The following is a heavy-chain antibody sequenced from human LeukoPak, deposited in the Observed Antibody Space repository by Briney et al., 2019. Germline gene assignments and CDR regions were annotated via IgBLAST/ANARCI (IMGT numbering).Heavy chain of an antibody. Sequence: PGGSLRLSCAASGFTVSSNYMSWVRQAPGKGLGWVSVIYSGGSTYYADSVKGRFTISRDNSKNTLYLQMNSMRAEDTAVYYCARDGCSSTSCYSYYYYYMDVWGKGTTVTVSS. J-gene: IGHJ6*03. CDR3: ARDGCSSTSCYSYYYYYMDV. D-gene: IGHD2-2*01. CDR1: GFTVSSNY. V-gene: IGHV3-66*02. CDR2: IYSGGST.